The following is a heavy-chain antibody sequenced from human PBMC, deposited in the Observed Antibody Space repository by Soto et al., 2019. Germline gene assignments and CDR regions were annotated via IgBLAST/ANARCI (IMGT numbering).Heavy chain of an antibody. V-gene: IGHV1-69*06. J-gene: IGHJ6*02. CDR3: ASSDFCRGYTDYWYYGMDV. CDR2: IIPIFGTA. CDR1: VGPFSSYA. Sequence: SVQVSCKASVGPFSSYAISWVRQAPGQGLEWMGGIIPIFGTANYAQKFQGRVTITADKSTSTAYMELSSLRSEDTAVYYCASSDFCRGYTDYWYYGMDVWGRGTTVTV. D-gene: IGHD3-3*01.